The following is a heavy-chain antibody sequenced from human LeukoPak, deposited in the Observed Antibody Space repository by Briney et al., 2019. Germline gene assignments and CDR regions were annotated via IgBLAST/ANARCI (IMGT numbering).Heavy chain of an antibody. Sequence: SQTLSLTCTVSGGSISSGSYYWSWIRQPAGKGLEWIGRIYTSGSTNYNPSLKSRVTISVDTSKKQFSLKLSSVTAADTAVYYCARDSAVADPIGFDPWGQGTLVTVSS. CDR3: ARDSAVADPIGFDP. D-gene: IGHD5-18*01. CDR1: GGSISSGSYY. V-gene: IGHV4-61*02. CDR2: IYTSGST. J-gene: IGHJ5*02.